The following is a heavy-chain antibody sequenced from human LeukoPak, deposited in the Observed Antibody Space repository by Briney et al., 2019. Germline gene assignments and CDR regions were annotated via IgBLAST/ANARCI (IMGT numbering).Heavy chain of an antibody. D-gene: IGHD6-13*01. V-gene: IGHV3-9*01. Sequence: GGSLRLSCAASGFTFDDYAMHWVRQAPGKGLEWVPGISWNSGSIGYADSVKGRFTISRDNAKNSLYLQMNSLRAEDTAFYYCAKHSSSWLSGYFQHWGQGTLVTVSS. CDR1: GFTFDDYA. J-gene: IGHJ1*01. CDR2: ISWNSGSI. CDR3: AKHSSSWLSGYFQH.